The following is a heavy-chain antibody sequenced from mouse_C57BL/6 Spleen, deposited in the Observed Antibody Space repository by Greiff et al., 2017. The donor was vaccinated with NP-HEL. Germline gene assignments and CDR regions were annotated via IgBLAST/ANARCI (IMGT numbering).Heavy chain of an antibody. CDR2: INPNNGGT. Sequence: VQLKQSGPELVKPGASVKIPCKASGYTFTDYHMDWVKQSHGKSLEWIGDINPNNGGTIYNQKFKGKATLTVDKSSSTAYMELRSLTSEDTAVYYCARASGAWFAYWGQGTLVTVSA. CDR3: ARASGAWFAY. V-gene: IGHV1-18*01. J-gene: IGHJ3*01. CDR1: GYTFTDYH. D-gene: IGHD4-1*01.